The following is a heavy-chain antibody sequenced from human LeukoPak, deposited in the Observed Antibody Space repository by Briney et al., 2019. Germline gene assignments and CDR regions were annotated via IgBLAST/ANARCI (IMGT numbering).Heavy chain of an antibody. CDR1: GFTFSSYG. V-gene: IGHV3-33*06. CDR2: IWYDGSNK. Sequence: PGGSLRLSGAASGFTFSSYGMHWVRQAPGKGLEGVEVIWYDGSNKYSADSVNGRFTISRDNSKNTLYLQMNSLRAEDTAVYYCAKGWRGDYAPVYFDYWGQGTLVTVSS. D-gene: IGHD4-17*01. J-gene: IGHJ4*02. CDR3: AKGWRGDYAPVYFDY.